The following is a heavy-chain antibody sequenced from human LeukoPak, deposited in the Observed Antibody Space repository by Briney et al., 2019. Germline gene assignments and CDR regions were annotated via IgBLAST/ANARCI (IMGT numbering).Heavy chain of an antibody. J-gene: IGHJ1*01. CDR1: GFILNDYG. Sequence: PGGSLRLSCAASGFILNDYGMHWVRQAPGKGLEWVADIWFDKNQHFADSVKGRFTISRDNSKNTLYLQMNSLRAEDTAVYYCAEDPYSGSFEYFQLWGQGTLVTVSS. D-gene: IGHD1-26*01. V-gene: IGHV3-30*02. CDR2: IWFDKNQ. CDR3: AEDPYSGSFEYFQL.